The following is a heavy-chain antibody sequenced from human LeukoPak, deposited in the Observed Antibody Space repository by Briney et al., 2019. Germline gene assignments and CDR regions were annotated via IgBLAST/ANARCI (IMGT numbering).Heavy chain of an antibody. D-gene: IGHD3-16*01. CDR3: ARDSDEGDFDY. CDR1: GFNFSNYY. CDR2: ISSSGTTI. V-gene: IGHV3-11*04. J-gene: IGHJ4*02. Sequence: PGGSLRLSCAASGFNFSNYYMTWIRQAPGKGLEWVSFISSSGTTIYYADSVKGRFTISRDNAKNSLYLQMNSLRAEDTAVYYCARDSDEGDFDYWGQGTLVTVSS.